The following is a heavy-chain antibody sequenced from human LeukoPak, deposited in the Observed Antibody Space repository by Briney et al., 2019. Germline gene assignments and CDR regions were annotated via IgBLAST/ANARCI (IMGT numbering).Heavy chain of an antibody. D-gene: IGHD1-7*01. V-gene: IGHV3-30*18. J-gene: IGHJ4*02. CDR1: GFIFSNYA. Sequence: PGRSLRLSCAASGFIFSNYAMHWVRQAPGKGLEWVALISYDGSNEYYADSVKGRFTISRDNSKNTLYLQMNSLRTEDTAVYYCAKVRVVFNWNYAYYFDYWGQGTLVTVSS. CDR2: ISYDGSNE. CDR3: AKVRVVFNWNYAYYFDY.